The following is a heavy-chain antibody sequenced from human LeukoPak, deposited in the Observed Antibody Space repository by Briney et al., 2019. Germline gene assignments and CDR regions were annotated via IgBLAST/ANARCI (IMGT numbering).Heavy chain of an antibody. J-gene: IGHJ4*02. D-gene: IGHD3-3*01. CDR3: AKSPDFWSGYYIDY. V-gene: IGHV3-23*01. CDR2: ISSTGGTA. CDR1: GFTFSSFG. Sequence: PGGSLRLSCAASGFTFSSFGMSWVRQAPGKGLEWVSAISSTGGTAYYADSVKGRFTISRDNSKNTLYLQMNSLRAEDTAVYYCAKSPDFWSGYYIDYWGQGTLVTVSS.